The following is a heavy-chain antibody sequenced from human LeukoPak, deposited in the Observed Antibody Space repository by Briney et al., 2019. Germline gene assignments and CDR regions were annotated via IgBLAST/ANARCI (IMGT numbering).Heavy chain of an antibody. J-gene: IGHJ2*01. V-gene: IGHV1-2*02. CDR3: ARGRGTTMVRGVITNYFDL. CDR1: GYTFTAHY. Sequence: GASVKVSCRASGYTFTAHYIHWVRQAPGQGLEWMGWINPNSGGTNYAQRFLGSVTMTGDTSINTAFMEVRRLRSDDTAIYYCARGRGTTMVRGVITNYFDLWGRGSLVTVSS. D-gene: IGHD3-10*01. CDR2: INPNSGGT.